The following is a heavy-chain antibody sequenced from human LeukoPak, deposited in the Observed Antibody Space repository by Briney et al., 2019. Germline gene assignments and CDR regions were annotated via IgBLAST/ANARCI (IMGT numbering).Heavy chain of an antibody. CDR2: ISYDGSNK. D-gene: IGHD6-13*01. J-gene: IGHJ4*02. CDR1: GFTFSSYA. CDR3: ARESPESYSSSADY. Sequence: PGRSLRLSCAASGFTFSSYAMHWVRQAPGKGLEWAAVISYDGSNKYYADSVKGRFTISRDNSKNTLYLQMNSLRAEDTAVYYCARESPESYSSSADYWGQGTLVTVSS. V-gene: IGHV3-30-3*01.